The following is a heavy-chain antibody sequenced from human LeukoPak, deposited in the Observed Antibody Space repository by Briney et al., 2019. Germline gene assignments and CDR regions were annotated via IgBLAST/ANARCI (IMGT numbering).Heavy chain of an antibody. Sequence: GGSLRLSCAASGFTFSSYSMNWVRQAPGKGLEWVSSISSSSSYIYYADSVKGRFTISRDNAKNSLYLQMNSLRAEDTAVYYCARDLTPSNTRAPPVVDYWGQGTLVTVSS. D-gene: IGHD1-14*01. V-gene: IGHV3-21*01. CDR2: ISSSSSYI. CDR1: GFTFSSYS. CDR3: ARDLTPSNTRAPPVVDY. J-gene: IGHJ4*02.